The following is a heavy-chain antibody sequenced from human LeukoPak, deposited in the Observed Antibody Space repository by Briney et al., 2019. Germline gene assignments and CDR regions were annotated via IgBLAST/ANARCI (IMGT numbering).Heavy chain of an antibody. Sequence: ASVKVSCKVSGYTLTELSMHWVRQAPGKGLEWMGGFDPEDGETIYAQKFQGRVTMTEDTSTDTAYMELSSLRSEDTAVYYCARQAYYDFWSGYYTNYYFDYWGQGTLVTVSS. CDR1: GYTLTELS. CDR2: FDPEDGET. J-gene: IGHJ4*02. D-gene: IGHD3-3*01. V-gene: IGHV1-24*01. CDR3: ARQAYYDFWSGYYTNYYFDY.